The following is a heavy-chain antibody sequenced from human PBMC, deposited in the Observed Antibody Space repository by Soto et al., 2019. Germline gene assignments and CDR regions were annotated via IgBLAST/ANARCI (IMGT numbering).Heavy chain of an antibody. CDR3: TRDQRGSSYYYYGMDV. J-gene: IGHJ6*02. D-gene: IGHD3-10*01. V-gene: IGHV4-31*03. Sequence: PSETLSLTCTVSGGSINSGGYYWSWIRQHPGKGLEWIGCIHYSGSTYYNPSLKSRVTISVDTSKKQFSLKLSSMTAADTAVYYCTRDQRGSSYYYYGMDVWGQGTTVTVSS. CDR1: GGSINSGGYY. CDR2: IHYSGST.